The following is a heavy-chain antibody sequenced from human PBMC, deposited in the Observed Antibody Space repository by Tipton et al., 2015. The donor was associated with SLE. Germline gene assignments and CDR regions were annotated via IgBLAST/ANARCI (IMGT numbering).Heavy chain of an antibody. D-gene: IGHD5-12*01. V-gene: IGHV4-31*02. Sequence: LRLSCTVSGGSISSGGYDWSWIRQHPGKGLEWIGYIYYSGSTNYNPSLKSRVTISVDTSKNQFSLKLTSVTAADTAVYYCARGGVGGYDYFDYWGQGTLVTVSS. CDR2: IYYSGST. CDR3: ARGGVGGYDYFDY. J-gene: IGHJ4*02. CDR1: GGSISSGGYD.